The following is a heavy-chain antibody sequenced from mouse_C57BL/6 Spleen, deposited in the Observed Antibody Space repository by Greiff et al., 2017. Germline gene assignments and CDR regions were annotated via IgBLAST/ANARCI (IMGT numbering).Heavy chain of an antibody. J-gene: IGHJ4*01. D-gene: IGHD2-2*01. CDR1: GYAFSSSW. CDR2: IYPGDGDT. CDR3: ARRGGDDGYAMDY. Sequence: QVQLQQSGPELVKPGASVKISCKASGYAFSSSWMNWVKQRPGKGLEWIGRIYPGDGDTNYNGKFKGKATLTADKSSSTAYMQLSSLTSEDSAVYFCARRGGDDGYAMDYWGQGTSVTVSS. V-gene: IGHV1-82*01.